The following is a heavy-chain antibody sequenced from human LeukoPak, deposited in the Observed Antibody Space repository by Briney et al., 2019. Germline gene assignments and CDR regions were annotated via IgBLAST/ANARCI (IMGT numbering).Heavy chain of an antibody. CDR3: ARGASVVAGSDDVFDI. CDR1: GFTFRSYS. D-gene: IGHD6-19*01. V-gene: IGHV3-23*01. Sequence: GGSLRLSCAASGFTFRSYSMSWVRQVPGKGLEWVSAISGSGGTTYYADSVKGRFTISRDNAKKSLYLQMNSLRADDTAVYYCARGASVVAGSDDVFDIWGQGTMVTVSS. J-gene: IGHJ3*02. CDR2: ISGSGGTT.